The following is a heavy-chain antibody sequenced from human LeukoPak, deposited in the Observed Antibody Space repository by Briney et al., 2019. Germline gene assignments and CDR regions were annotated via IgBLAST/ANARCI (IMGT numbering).Heavy chain of an antibody. CDR3: AKQPGGFGELLGYFDY. V-gene: IGHV3-30*18. D-gene: IGHD3-10*01. CDR1: GFTFSSYG. J-gene: IGHJ4*02. CDR2: ISYDGSNK. Sequence: PGGSLRPSCAASGFTFSSYGMHWVRQAPGKGLEWVAVISYDGSNKYYADSVKGRFTISRDNSKNTLYLQMNSLRAEDTAVYYCAKQPGGFGELLGYFDYWGQGTLVTVSS.